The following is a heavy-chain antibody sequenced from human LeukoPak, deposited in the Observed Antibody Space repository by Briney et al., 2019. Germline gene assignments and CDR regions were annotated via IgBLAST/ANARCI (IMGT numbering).Heavy chain of an antibody. J-gene: IGHJ5*02. CDR1: GFTFSSYA. Sequence: GGSLRLSCAASGFTFSSYAMHWVRQAPGKGLEWVAVISYDGSNKYYADSVKGRFTISRDNSKNTLYLQMNSLRAEDTAVYYCARDLRHSSGWTTLFDPWGQGTLVTVSS. CDR2: ISYDGSNK. V-gene: IGHV3-30*04. CDR3: ARDLRHSSGWTTLFDP. D-gene: IGHD6-19*01.